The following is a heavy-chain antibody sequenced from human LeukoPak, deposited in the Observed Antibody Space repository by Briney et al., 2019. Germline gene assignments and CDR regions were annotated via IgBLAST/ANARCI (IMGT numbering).Heavy chain of an antibody. Sequence: SETLSLTCAVYGGSFSGYYWSWIRQPPGKGLEWIGEINHSGSTNYNPSLKSRVTISVDTSKNQFSLKLSSVTAADTAVYYCARGPRRDFWSGYYPGPYYFDYWGQGTLVTVSS. CDR3: ARGPRRDFWSGYYPGPYYFDY. V-gene: IGHV4-34*01. CDR2: INHSGST. CDR1: GGSFSGYY. J-gene: IGHJ4*02. D-gene: IGHD3-3*01.